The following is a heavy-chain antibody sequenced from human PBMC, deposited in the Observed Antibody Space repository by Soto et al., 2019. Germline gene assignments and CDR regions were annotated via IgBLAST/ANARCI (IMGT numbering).Heavy chain of an antibody. Sequence: ASVKVSCKASGYTFISSTIHWVRQAPGQRLEWMGWIQPGNGNIKYSEKFQGRVTINRDTSASTAYMDLSSLRSEDTALYYCARDGGRDGNNYALDYWGQGTLVTVSS. CDR1: GYTFISST. V-gene: IGHV1-3*01. J-gene: IGHJ4*02. CDR2: IQPGNGNI. CDR3: ARDGGRDGNNYALDY. D-gene: IGHD5-12*01.